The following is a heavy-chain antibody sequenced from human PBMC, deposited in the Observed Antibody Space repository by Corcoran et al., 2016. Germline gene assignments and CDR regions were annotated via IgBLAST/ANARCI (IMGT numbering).Heavy chain of an antibody. CDR3: AHIIITFGGVRAPLDAFDI. CDR2: IYWDDDK. Sequence: QITLKESGPTMVKPTLNLTLTCTFSGFSLTTRGVGVGWIRQPPGGALEWLNIIYWDDDKRYSPSLTSRLTIDKDTSKNQVVLTMTNVDPVDTATYDCAHIIITFGGVRAPLDAFDIRGQGTMVTVSS. D-gene: IGHD3-16*01. J-gene: IGHJ3*02. V-gene: IGHV2-5*02. CDR1: GFSLTTRGVG.